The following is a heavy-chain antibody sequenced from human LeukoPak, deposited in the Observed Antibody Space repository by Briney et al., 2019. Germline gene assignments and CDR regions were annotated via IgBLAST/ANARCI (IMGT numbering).Heavy chain of an antibody. CDR2: IYPSGST. CDR3: ARGYKQLASYYYYYYYMDV. Sequence: SETLSLTCTVSGGSISSYYWSWIRQPAGKGLEWIGRIYPSGSTNYNPSLKSRVTISVDTSKNQFSLKLSSVTAADTAVYYCARGYKQLASYYYYYYYMDVWGKGTTVTVSS. D-gene: IGHD6-6*01. V-gene: IGHV4-4*07. CDR1: GGSISSYY. J-gene: IGHJ6*03.